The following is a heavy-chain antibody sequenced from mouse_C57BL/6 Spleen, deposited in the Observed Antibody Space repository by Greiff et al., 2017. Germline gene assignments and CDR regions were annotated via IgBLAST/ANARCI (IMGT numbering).Heavy chain of an antibody. J-gene: IGHJ3*01. CDR2: ISSGSSTI. V-gene: IGHV5-17*01. CDR1: GFTFSDYG. Sequence: EVMLVESGGGLVKPGGSLKLSCAASGFTFSDYGMHWVRQAPEKGLEWVAYISSGSSTIYYADTVKGRFTISRDNAKNTLFLQMTSLRSEDTAMYYCARGDYGSSSFAYWGQGTLVTVSA. D-gene: IGHD1-1*01. CDR3: ARGDYGSSSFAY.